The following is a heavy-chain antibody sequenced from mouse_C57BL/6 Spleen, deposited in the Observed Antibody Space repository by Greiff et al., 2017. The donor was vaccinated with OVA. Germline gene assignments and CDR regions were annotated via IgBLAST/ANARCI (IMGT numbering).Heavy chain of an antibody. J-gene: IGHJ4*01. D-gene: IGHD1-1*01. Sequence: QVQLQQSGPGLVQPSQSLSITCTVSGFSLTSYGVHWVRQSPGKGLEWLGVIWRGGSTDYNAAFMSRLSITKDNSKSQVFYNINRLQADDTAIYDCAKGDYGSSYERGAMDDWGQGTSVTVSS. CDR3: AKGDYGSSYERGAMDD. CDR2: IWRGGST. CDR1: GFSLTSYG. V-gene: IGHV2-5*01.